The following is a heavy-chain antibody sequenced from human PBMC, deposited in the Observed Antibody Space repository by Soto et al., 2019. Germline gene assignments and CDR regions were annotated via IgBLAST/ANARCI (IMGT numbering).Heavy chain of an antibody. V-gene: IGHV4-34*01. CDR1: GGSFSGYY. J-gene: IGHJ4*02. Sequence: SETQSLTCAVYGGSFSGYYWSWIRQPPGKGLEWIGEINHSGSTNYNPSLKSRVTISVDTSKNQFSLKVTSVTAADTAMYYCARADTAKTTPFDYWGQGTLVTVSS. CDR3: ARADTAKTTPFDY. CDR2: INHSGST. D-gene: IGHD5-18*01.